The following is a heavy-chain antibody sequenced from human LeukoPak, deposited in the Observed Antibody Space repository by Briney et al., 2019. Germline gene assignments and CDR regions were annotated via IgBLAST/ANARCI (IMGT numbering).Heavy chain of an antibody. J-gene: IGHJ6*03. D-gene: IGHD4-11*01. V-gene: IGHV4-59*01. CDR2: IYYSGST. CDR1: GGSISSYY. CDR3: ARVSSNPYYYYYMDV. Sequence: QVQLQESGPGLVKPSETLSLTCTVSGGSISSYYWSWTRQPPGKGLEWIGYIYYSGSTNYNPSLKSRVTISVDTSKNQFSLKLSSVTAADTAVYYCARVSSNPYYYYYMDVWGKGTTVTVSS.